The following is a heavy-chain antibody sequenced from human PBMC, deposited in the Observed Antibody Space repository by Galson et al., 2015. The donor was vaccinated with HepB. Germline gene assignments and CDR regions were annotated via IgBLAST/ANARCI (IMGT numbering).Heavy chain of an antibody. V-gene: IGHV2-70*11. CDR2: IDWDDDK. J-gene: IGHJ4*02. CDR3: ARMTAAAVTTFDY. D-gene: IGHD6-13*01. CDR1: GFSLSTSGMC. Sequence: PALVKPTQTLTLTCTFSGFSLSTSGMCVSWIHQPPGKALEWPARIDWDDDKYYSTSLKTRLTISKDTSKNQVVLTMTNMDPVDTATYYCARMTAAAVTTFDYWGQGTLVTVSS.